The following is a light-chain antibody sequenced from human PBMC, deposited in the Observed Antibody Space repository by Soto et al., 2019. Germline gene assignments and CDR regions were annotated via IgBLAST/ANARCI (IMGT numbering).Light chain of an antibody. CDR3: HKYYSTLPT. J-gene: IGKJ1*01. V-gene: IGKV4-1*01. Sequence: DIVMTQSPDSLAVSLGERATINCKSSQSVLYSSNNKNYLAWYQQKPGQPPKLLIYRASTRESGVPDRFSGSGSGPDFTLTTSSLQAEDVAVYYCHKYYSTLPTFGQGTKVEIK. CDR2: RAS. CDR1: QSVLYSSNNKNY.